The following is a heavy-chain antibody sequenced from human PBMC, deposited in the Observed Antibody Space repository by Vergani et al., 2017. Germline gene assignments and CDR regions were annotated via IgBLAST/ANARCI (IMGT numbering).Heavy chain of an antibody. CDR1: GFTFSSYW. Sequence: EVQLVESGGVVVQPGGSLRLSCAASGFTFSSYWMSWVRQAPGKGLEWVANIKQDGSEKYYVDSVKGRFTISRDNAKNSLYLQMNSLRAEDTAVYYCARVGRLMATITYYYYGMDVWGQGTTVTVSS. CDR2: IKQDGSEK. CDR3: ARVGRLMATITYYYYGMDV. D-gene: IGHD5-24*01. V-gene: IGHV3-7*01. J-gene: IGHJ6*02.